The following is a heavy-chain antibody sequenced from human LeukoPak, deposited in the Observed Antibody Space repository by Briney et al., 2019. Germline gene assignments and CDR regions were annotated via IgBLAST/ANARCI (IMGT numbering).Heavy chain of an antibody. V-gene: IGHV3-15*01. CDR2: IKSKIDGETT. Sequence: WGSLRLSCAASGFTFSNAWMRWVRQAPAKGLEWVGHIKSKIDGETTDYAAPVKGKFTISRDDSKDMLYLQMNSLNTEDTAVYYCTTELGLSFGVRYFDDWGQGTSATVSS. CDR1: GFTFSNAW. CDR3: TTELGLSFGVRYFDD. D-gene: IGHD3-10*01. J-gene: IGHJ4*02.